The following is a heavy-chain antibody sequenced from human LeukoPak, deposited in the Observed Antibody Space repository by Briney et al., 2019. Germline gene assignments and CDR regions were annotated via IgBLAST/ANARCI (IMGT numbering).Heavy chain of an antibody. D-gene: IGHD3-10*01. V-gene: IGHV4-34*01. J-gene: IGHJ4*02. Sequence: SETLSLTCAVYGGSFSGYYWSWIRQPPGKGLEWIGSIYYSGSTYYNPSLKSRVTISVDTSKNQFSLKLSSVTAADTAVYYCARQDSGSYYWGQGTLVTVSS. CDR2: IYYSGST. CDR3: ARQDSGSYY. CDR1: GGSFSGYY.